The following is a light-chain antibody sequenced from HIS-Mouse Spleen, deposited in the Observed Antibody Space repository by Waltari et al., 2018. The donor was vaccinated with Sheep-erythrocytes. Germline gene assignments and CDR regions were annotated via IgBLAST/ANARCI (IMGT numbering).Light chain of an antibody. Sequence: DIVMTQSPDSLAVSLGERATINCKSSQSVLYSSKNKNYLAWYQQKPGQPPKLLIYWASTRQSGVPDRFSGSGSGTDFTLTSSSLQAEDVAVYYCQQYYSTLTFGGGTKVEIK. CDR2: WAS. J-gene: IGKJ4*01. V-gene: IGKV4-1*01. CDR3: QQYYSTLT. CDR1: QSVLYSSKNKNY.